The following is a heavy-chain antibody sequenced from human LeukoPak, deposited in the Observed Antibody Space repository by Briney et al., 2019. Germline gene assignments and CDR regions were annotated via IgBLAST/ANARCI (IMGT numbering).Heavy chain of an antibody. J-gene: IGHJ3*02. D-gene: IGHD1-26*01. V-gene: IGHV4-30-4*01. Sequence: SQTLSLTCTVSGGSISSGDYYWTWIRQPPGKGLEWIGYIYYSGNTYYNPSLKSRVTISVDSSKNQFSLKLSSVTAADTAVYYCAREDKWEGAFDIWGQGTMVTVSS. CDR2: IYYSGNT. CDR3: AREDKWEGAFDI. CDR1: GGSISSGDYY.